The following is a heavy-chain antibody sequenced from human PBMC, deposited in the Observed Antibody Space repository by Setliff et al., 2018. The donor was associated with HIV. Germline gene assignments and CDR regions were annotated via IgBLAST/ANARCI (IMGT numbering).Heavy chain of an antibody. D-gene: IGHD2-2*01. V-gene: IGHV1-18*01. J-gene: IGHJ5*02. CDR2: ISAYNVNT. Sequence: ASVKVSCKASGYSFTSYGVSWVRQAPGQGLEWMGWISAYNVNTNYEQKLQGRVTMTTDTSTSTAYMELRSLRSDDTAVYYCARGTTPLGWFDPWGQGTLVTVS. CDR3: ARGTTPLGWFDP. CDR1: GYSFTSYG.